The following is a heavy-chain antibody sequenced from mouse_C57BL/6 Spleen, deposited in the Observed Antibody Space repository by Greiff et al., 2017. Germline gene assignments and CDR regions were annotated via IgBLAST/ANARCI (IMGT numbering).Heavy chain of an antibody. Sequence: EVQLQQSGAELVKPGASVKLSCTASGFNIKAYYMHWVKQRTEQGLEWIGRIDPEDGETKYAPNFQGKATITADTSANTAYLQRSSLTSEDTAIYYCAYLISTVVASPEDYWGQGTSVTVSS. J-gene: IGHJ4*01. V-gene: IGHV14-2*01. CDR2: IDPEDGET. CDR3: AYLISTVVASPEDY. CDR1: GFNIKAYY. D-gene: IGHD1-1*01.